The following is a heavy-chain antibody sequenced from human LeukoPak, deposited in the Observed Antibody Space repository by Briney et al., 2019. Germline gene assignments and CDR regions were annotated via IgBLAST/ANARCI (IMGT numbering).Heavy chain of an antibody. Sequence: PSETLSLTCTVSGDSISNSGFYWGWIRQPPGKGLEWIGNIYYSGSTYYNSSLKSRVTMSVDTSKNQFFLKLSSVTAADTAVYYCARARYVNSFYAFDIWGQGTLVTVSS. D-gene: IGHD3-9*01. J-gene: IGHJ3*02. CDR3: ARARYVNSFYAFDI. CDR2: IYYSGST. V-gene: IGHV4-39*07. CDR1: GDSISNSGFY.